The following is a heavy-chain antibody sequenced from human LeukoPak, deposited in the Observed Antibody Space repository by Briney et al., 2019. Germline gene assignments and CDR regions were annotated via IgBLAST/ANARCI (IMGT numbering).Heavy chain of an antibody. J-gene: IGHJ4*02. CDR3: ARDLEASTSCLDY. CDR2: MYYDGSKK. Sequence: GGSLRLSCAASGFTFSTYGMHWVRQAPGKGLEWVAVMYYDGSKKYYADSVRGRFTISRDNSKNTLYLQMNSLRAEDTAVYYCARDLEASTSCLDYWGQGTLVTVSS. D-gene: IGHD2-2*01. CDR1: GFTFSTYG. V-gene: IGHV3-33*01.